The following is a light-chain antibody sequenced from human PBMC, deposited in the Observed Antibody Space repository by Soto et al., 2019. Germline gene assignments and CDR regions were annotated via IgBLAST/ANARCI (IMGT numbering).Light chain of an antibody. J-gene: IGKJ4*01. CDR2: GAS. CDR3: QQYTNWPLT. Sequence: EVGMAQSPVTLSVSPGEGATLSCRASQSVTSNLAWYQQKPGQAPRLLIYGASTRATGIPARFSGSGSGTEFTLTISGLQSEDFAVYYCQQYTNWPLTFGGGTEVEIK. CDR1: QSVTSN. V-gene: IGKV3-15*01.